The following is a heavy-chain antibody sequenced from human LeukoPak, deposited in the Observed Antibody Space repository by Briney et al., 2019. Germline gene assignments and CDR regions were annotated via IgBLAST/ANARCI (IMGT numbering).Heavy chain of an antibody. J-gene: IGHJ6*03. CDR1: GFTFRSYV. D-gene: IGHD1-26*01. CDR3: ARATWDPNYYYYMDV. V-gene: IGHV3-21*01. CDR2: ISTSSSYI. Sequence: GGSLRLSCAASGFTFRSYVMKWVRQPPGKGLEWVSSISTSSSYIYYADSVKGRFTISRDNAKNSLYLQMNSLRAEDTAVYYCARATWDPNYYYYMDVWGKGTTVTISS.